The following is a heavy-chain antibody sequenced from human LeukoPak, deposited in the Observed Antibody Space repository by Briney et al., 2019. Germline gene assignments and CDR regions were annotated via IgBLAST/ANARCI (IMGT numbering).Heavy chain of an antibody. D-gene: IGHD6-6*01. CDR3: ATSRTPSIAARLGRGAFDI. CDR2: IIPIFGTA. J-gene: IGHJ3*02. Sequence: ASVKVSCKASGGTFSSYAISWVRRAPGQGLEWMGGIIPIFGTANYAQKFQGRITITADKSTSTAYMELSSPRSEDTAVYYCATSRTPSIAARLGRGAFDIWGQGTMVTVSS. V-gene: IGHV1-69*06. CDR1: GGTFSSYA.